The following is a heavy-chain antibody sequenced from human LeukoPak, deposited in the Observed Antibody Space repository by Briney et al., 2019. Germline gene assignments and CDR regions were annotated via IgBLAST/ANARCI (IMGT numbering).Heavy chain of an antibody. J-gene: IGHJ6*03. CDR2: MNPNSGNT. CDR1: GYTFTSYD. Sequence: GASVKVSCKASGYTFTSYDINWVRQATGQGLEWMGWMNPNSGNTGYAQKFQGRVTITRNTSISTAYMELSSLRSEDTAVYYCARAPIAARRAFYYYYYYMDVWGKGTTVTVSS. V-gene: IGHV1-8*03. CDR3: ARAPIAARRAFYYYYYYMDV. D-gene: IGHD6-6*01.